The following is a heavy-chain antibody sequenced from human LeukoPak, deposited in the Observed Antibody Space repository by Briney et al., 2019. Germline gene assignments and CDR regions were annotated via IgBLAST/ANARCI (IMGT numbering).Heavy chain of an antibody. CDR3: ARDLYGDYVYRFLWDY. Sequence: ASVKVSCKASGYTFTSYGISWVRQAPGQGLEWMGWINPNSGGTNYAQKFQGRVTMTRDTSISTAYMELSRLRSDDTAVYYCARDLYGDYVYRFLWDYWGQGTLVTVSS. J-gene: IGHJ4*02. D-gene: IGHD4-17*01. V-gene: IGHV1-2*02. CDR2: INPNSGGT. CDR1: GYTFTSYG.